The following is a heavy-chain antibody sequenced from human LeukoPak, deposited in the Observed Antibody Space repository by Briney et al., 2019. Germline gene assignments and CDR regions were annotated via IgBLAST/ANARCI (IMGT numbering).Heavy chain of an antibody. D-gene: IGHD3-16*01. V-gene: IGHV4-59*08. CDR2: IYYTGNT. CDR1: DGSISTYY. CDR3: ARRVTGRGTFYFDY. Sequence: SETLSLTCTVSDGSISTYYWTWIRQPPGKELEWIGYIYYTGNTNYNPALKSRVTISLDTSRNQFSLKLSSVTAADTAVYYCARRVTGRGTFYFDYWGQGSQIGDSS. J-gene: IGHJ4*02.